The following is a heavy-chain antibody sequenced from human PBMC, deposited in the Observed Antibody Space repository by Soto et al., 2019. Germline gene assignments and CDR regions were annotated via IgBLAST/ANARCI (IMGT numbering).Heavy chain of an antibody. Sequence: GGSLRLSCAASGFTVSSNYMSWVRQAPGKGLEWVSVIYSGGSTYYADSVKGRLTISRDNSKNTLYLQMNSLRAEDTAVYYCARERYSYGYDYWGQGTLVTVSS. CDR2: IYSGGST. J-gene: IGHJ4*02. V-gene: IGHV3-53*01. D-gene: IGHD5-18*01. CDR3: ARERYSYGYDY. CDR1: GFTVSSNY.